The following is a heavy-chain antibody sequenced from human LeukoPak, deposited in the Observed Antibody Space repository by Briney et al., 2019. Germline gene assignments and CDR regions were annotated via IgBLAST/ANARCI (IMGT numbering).Heavy chain of an antibody. CDR3: ARDYSNDAWFDP. CDR1: GYTFTGYY. V-gene: IGHV1-2*02. J-gene: IGHJ5*02. D-gene: IGHD4-11*01. CDR2: INPNSGGT. Sequence: ASVKVSCKASGYTFTGYYMHWVRQAPGQGLEWMGWINPNSGGTNYAQKFQGRVTMTRDTSISTAYMELSRLRSDDTAVYYCARDYSNDAWFDPWGQGTLVTASS.